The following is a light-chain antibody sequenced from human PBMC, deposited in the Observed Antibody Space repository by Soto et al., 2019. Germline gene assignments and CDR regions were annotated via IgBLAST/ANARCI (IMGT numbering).Light chain of an antibody. CDR3: QQYSSYSRT. V-gene: IGKV1-5*01. CDR1: QGISTW. J-gene: IGKJ1*01. Sequence: DIQMTQSQYTLSASVGDRVTITCRASQGISTWLAWYQQKPGTAPKLLIYDASSLESGVPSRFSGSGSGTEFTLTISSLQPDDYATYYCQQYSSYSRTFGQGTKV. CDR2: DAS.